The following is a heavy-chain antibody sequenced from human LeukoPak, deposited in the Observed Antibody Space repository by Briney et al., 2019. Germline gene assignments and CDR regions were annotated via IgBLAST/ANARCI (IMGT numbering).Heavy chain of an antibody. D-gene: IGHD6-13*01. CDR1: GGPITSSSYY. CDR3: ARPYSSSWYTWFDP. V-gene: IGHV4-39*01. Sequence: SETLSLTCTVSGGPITSSSYYWGWIRQPPGKGLEWIGSIYYSGSTYYNPSLKSRVTISVGTSKNQFSLKLSSVTAADTAVYYCARPYSSSWYTWFDPWGQGTLVTVSS. J-gene: IGHJ5*02. CDR2: IYYSGST.